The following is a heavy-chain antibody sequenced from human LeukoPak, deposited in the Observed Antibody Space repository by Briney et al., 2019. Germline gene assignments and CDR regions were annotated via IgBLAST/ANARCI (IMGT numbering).Heavy chain of an antibody. D-gene: IGHD3-22*01. Sequence: GGSLRLSCAASGFTFSSYSMNWVRQAPGKGLEWVSYISSSSSTIYYADSVKGRFTISRDNAKNSLYLQMNSLRDEDTAVYYCARDFYYYDIGAFDIWGQGTMVTVSS. CDR2: ISSSSSTI. V-gene: IGHV3-48*02. CDR1: GFTFSSYS. CDR3: ARDFYYYDIGAFDI. J-gene: IGHJ3*02.